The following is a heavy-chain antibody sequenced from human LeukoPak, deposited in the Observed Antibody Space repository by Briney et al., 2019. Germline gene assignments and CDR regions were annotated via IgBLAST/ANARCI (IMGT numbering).Heavy chain of an antibody. CDR1: GFTFSTYA. J-gene: IGHJ1*01. CDR2: ISGSGDKT. CDR3: AKDLSPFGSSGYSGFFQH. D-gene: IGHD3-22*01. V-gene: IGHV3-23*01. Sequence: GGSLRLSCAASGFTFSTYAMGWVRQPPGKGLEWASTISGSGDKTYYADSVKGRSTISRDNSKNTVYLQMNSLRAEDTAVYFCAKDLSPFGSSGYSGFFQHWGQGTLVTVSS.